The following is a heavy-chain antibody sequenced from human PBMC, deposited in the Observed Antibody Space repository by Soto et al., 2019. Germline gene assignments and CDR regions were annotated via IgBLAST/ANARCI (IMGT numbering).Heavy chain of an antibody. Sequence: QVQLVQSGADVKKPGSSVKVSCKSSGGTFSRHTVSWVRQAPGQGLEWMGGIIPVFGSTNYAQKLRGRVTITADASTATAYMELSSLRSDDTAVYYCAVTTGTSISGPPGWGQGTLVTVSS. CDR3: AVTTGTSISGPPG. D-gene: IGHD4-17*01. J-gene: IGHJ4*02. CDR1: GGTFSRHT. V-gene: IGHV1-69*12. CDR2: IIPVFGST.